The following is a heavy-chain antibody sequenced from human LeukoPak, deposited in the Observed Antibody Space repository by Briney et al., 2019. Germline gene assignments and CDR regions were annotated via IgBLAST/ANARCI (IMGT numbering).Heavy chain of an antibody. CDR1: GYTFTSYD. CDR3: ARGRGSGWGYYYYYGMDV. CDR2: MNPNSGNT. Sequence: GASVKVSCKASGYTFTSYDINWVRPATGQGLEWMGWMNPNSGNTGYAQKFQGRVTMTRNTSISTAYMELSSLRSEDTAVYYCARGRGSGWGYYYYYGMDVWGQGTTVTVSS. D-gene: IGHD6-19*01. V-gene: IGHV1-8*01. J-gene: IGHJ6*02.